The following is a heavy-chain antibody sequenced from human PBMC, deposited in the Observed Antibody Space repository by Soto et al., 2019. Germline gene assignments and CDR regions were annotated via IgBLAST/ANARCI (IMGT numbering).Heavy chain of an antibody. CDR1: GFTFSSYA. Sequence: PGGSLRLSCAASGFTFSSYAMHWVRQAPGKGLEWVAVISYDGSNKYYADSVKGRFTISRDNSKNTLYLQMNSLRAEDTAVYYCARTSFYYDSSVYPTLFDYWGQGTLVTVSS. CDR3: ARTSFYYDSSVYPTLFDY. D-gene: IGHD3-22*01. V-gene: IGHV3-30-3*01. J-gene: IGHJ4*02. CDR2: ISYDGSNK.